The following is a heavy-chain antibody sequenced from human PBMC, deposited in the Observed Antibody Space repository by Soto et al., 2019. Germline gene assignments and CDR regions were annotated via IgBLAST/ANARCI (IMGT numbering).Heavy chain of an antibody. CDR3: ATSTATPDYYYYGMDV. D-gene: IGHD2-21*02. V-gene: IGHV1-69*12. Sequence: QVQLVQSGAEVMKPGSSVKVSCKASGGTFSSYAISWVRQAPGQGLEWMGGIIPIFGTANYAQKFQGRVTITADESTSTAYMELSSLRSEDTAVYYCATSTATPDYYYYGMDVWGQGTTVTVSS. J-gene: IGHJ6*02. CDR1: GGTFSSYA. CDR2: IIPIFGTA.